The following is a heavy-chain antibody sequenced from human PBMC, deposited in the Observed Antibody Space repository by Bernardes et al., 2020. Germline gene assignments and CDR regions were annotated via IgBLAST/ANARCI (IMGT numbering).Heavy chain of an antibody. V-gene: IGHV4-34*01. D-gene: IGHD2-15*01. Sequence: SETLSLTCAVYGGSFSGYYWSWIRQPPGKGLEWIGEINHSGSTNYNPSLKSRVTISVDTSKNQFSLKLSSVTAADTAVYYCARYTKDLGLGWYFDLWGRGTLVTVSS. CDR1: GGSFSGYY. CDR2: INHSGST. J-gene: IGHJ2*01. CDR3: ARYTKDLGLGWYFDL.